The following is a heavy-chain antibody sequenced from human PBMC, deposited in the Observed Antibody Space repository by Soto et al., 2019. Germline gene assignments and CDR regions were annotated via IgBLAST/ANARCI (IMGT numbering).Heavy chain of an antibody. V-gene: IGHV6-1*01. J-gene: IGHJ6*02. Sequence: SQTLSLTCAISGDSVSGNSAAWNWIRQSPSRGLEWLGRTYYRSKWYNDYAVSVKSRITINPDTSKNQFSLQLNSVTPEDTAVYYCARGGSSCWKDYYYYGMDVWGQGTTVTGSS. CDR3: ARGGSSCWKDYYYYGMDV. CDR2: TYYRSKWYN. D-gene: IGHD6-13*01. CDR1: GDSVSGNSAA.